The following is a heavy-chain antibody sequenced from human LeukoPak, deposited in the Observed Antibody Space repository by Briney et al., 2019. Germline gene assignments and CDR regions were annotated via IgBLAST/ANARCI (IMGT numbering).Heavy chain of an antibody. D-gene: IGHD6-19*01. CDR2: IYPGDSDT. CDR3: AKLGGVQWLAQYSFDW. J-gene: IGHJ4*02. V-gene: IGHV5-51*01. CDR1: GYTFTNYW. Sequence: GESLKISCKVSGYTFTNYWIGWVRQMPGKGLKGMGIIYPGDSDTRYSPSFQGQVTISADKSVSTAFLQWSSLKASDTAMYYCAKLGGVQWLAQYSFDWWGQGTLVTVSS.